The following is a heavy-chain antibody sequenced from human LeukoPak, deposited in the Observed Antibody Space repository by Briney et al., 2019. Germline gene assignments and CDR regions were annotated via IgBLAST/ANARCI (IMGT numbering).Heavy chain of an antibody. CDR3: ARRPRRGGWLN. CDR2: INPNSGGT. V-gene: IGHV1-2*02. Sequence: ASVKVSCKASGYTFSDFYIHWVRQDPGQGLQWMGWINPNSGGTNYAQKFQGRVTMTRDTSISTAYMELSRLRSDDTAVYYCARRPRRGGWLNWGQGTLVTVSS. CDR1: GYTFSDFY. J-gene: IGHJ4*02. D-gene: IGHD6-19*01.